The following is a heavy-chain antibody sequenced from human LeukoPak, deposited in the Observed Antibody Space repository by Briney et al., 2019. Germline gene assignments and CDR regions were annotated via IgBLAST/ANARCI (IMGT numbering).Heavy chain of an antibody. CDR3: ARDLDVVVPAADFNWFDP. D-gene: IGHD2-2*01. CDR2: TYYRSKWYN. J-gene: IGHJ5*02. V-gene: IGHV6-1*01. Sequence: SQTLSLTCAISAASVSSNSAAWNWIRQSPSKGLEWLGRTYYRSKWYNDYAVSVKSRITINPDTSKNQFSLQLNSVTPEDTAVYYCARDLDVVVPAADFNWFDPWGQGTLVTVSS. CDR1: AASVSSNSAA.